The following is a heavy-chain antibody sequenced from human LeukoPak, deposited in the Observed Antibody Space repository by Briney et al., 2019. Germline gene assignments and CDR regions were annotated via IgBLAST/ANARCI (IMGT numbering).Heavy chain of an antibody. CDR1: GRSISSYY. CDR2: IYYSGST. D-gene: IGHD3/OR15-3a*01. CDR3: ARPSESVVGPFDY. V-gene: IGHV4-59*08. J-gene: IGHJ4*02. Sequence: SETLSLTCTVSGRSISSYYWSWIRQPPGKGLEWIGYIYYSGSTNYNPSLKSRVTISVDTSKNQFSLKLSSVTAADTAVYYCARPSESVVGPFDYWGQGTLVTVSS.